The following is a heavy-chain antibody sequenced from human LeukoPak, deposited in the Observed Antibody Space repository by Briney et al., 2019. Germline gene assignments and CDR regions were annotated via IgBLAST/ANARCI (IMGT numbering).Heavy chain of an antibody. Sequence: PSETLSLTCTVSGGSISSSSYYWGWIRQPPGKGLEWIGSIYYSENTSYNPSLKSRVTISVDASKNQFSLKLSSVTAADTAVYYCAGRARGYSHRDYWGQGTLVTVSS. CDR2: IYYSENT. V-gene: IGHV4-39*01. D-gene: IGHD5-18*01. CDR3: AGRARGYSHRDY. J-gene: IGHJ4*02. CDR1: GGSISSSSYY.